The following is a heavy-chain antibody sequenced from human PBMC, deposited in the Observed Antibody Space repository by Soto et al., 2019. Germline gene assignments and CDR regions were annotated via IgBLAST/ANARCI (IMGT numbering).Heavy chain of an antibody. Sequence: GGFLRLSCGASGFIFSSYGMHCVSQAPGKGLEWVAVIRNDGSNKYYADSVKGRFTISRDNSKNTLYLQMNSLRAEDTAVYYCARGVGADEGYFDYWGQGTPVTVS. V-gene: IGHV3-33*01. J-gene: IGHJ4*02. CDR1: GFIFSSYG. D-gene: IGHD1-26*01. CDR2: IRNDGSNK. CDR3: ARGVGADEGYFDY.